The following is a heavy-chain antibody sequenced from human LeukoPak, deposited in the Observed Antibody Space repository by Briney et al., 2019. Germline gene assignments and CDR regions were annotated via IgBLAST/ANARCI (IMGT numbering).Heavy chain of an antibody. D-gene: IGHD2-2*02. Sequence: SETLSLTCTVSGGSISSGSYYWSWIRQPAGKGLERIGRIYTSGSTNYNPSLKSRVTISVDTSKNQFSLKLSSVTAADTAVYYCAIDQGPAAISFDYWGQGTLVTVSS. V-gene: IGHV4-61*02. CDR2: IYTSGST. CDR1: GGSISSGSYY. J-gene: IGHJ4*02. CDR3: AIDQGPAAISFDY.